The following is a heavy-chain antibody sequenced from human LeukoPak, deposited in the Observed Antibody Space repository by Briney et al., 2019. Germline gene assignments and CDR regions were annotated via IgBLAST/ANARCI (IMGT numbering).Heavy chain of an antibody. CDR2: ICGSGGST. V-gene: IGHV3-23*01. Sequence: PGGSLRLSCAASGFTFSSYAMSWVRQAPGKGLEWVSAICGSGGSTYYADSVKGRFTISRDNSKNTLYLQMNSLRAEDTAVYYCAGPPIGRYFQHWGQGTLVTVSS. CDR3: AGPPIGRYFQH. J-gene: IGHJ1*01. CDR1: GFTFSSYA. D-gene: IGHD2/OR15-2a*01.